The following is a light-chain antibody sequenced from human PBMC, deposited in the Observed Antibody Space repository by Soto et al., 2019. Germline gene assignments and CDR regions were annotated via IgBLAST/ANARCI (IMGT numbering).Light chain of an antibody. CDR2: DAS. J-gene: IGKJ4*01. Sequence: IVLTQSPDTLSLSPGERATLSCRASQSVGNSFAWYQQKPGQAPRLLIYDASKRATGIPARFSGSGSGTDFTLTISRLEPEDFAIYSCQQRRNWPLTFGGGTNVEIK. V-gene: IGKV3-11*01. CDR3: QQRRNWPLT. CDR1: QSVGNS.